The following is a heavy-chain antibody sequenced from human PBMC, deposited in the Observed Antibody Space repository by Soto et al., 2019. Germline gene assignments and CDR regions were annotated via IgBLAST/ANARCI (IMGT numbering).Heavy chain of an antibody. CDR1: RFNFRSYW. CDR3: ARAPRTGYDFWSGYYTQNWLDP. Sequence: GGSLRLSFSASRFNFRSYWMHWDRQAPVKGLVWVSRINSDGSSTSYAASVKGRFTISRDNAKNTLYLQMNSLRAEDTAVYYCARAPRTGYDFWSGYYTQNWLDPWGQGTLVTVSS. D-gene: IGHD3-3*01. J-gene: IGHJ5*02. V-gene: IGHV3-74*01. CDR2: INSDGSST.